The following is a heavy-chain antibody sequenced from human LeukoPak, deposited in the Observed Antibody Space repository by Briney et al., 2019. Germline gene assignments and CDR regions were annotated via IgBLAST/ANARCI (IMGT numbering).Heavy chain of an antibody. J-gene: IGHJ6*02. Sequence: GGSLRLSCAASGFTFSSYAMSWVRQAPGKGLKWISAISGSGGSTYYADSVKGRFTISRDNSKNTLYLQMNSLRAEDTALYYCAKDKGGGLMVRPWDYYYGMDVWGQGTTATVSS. D-gene: IGHD2-8*01. CDR2: ISGSGGST. CDR3: AKDKGGGLMVRPWDYYYGMDV. CDR1: GFTFSSYA. V-gene: IGHV3-23*01.